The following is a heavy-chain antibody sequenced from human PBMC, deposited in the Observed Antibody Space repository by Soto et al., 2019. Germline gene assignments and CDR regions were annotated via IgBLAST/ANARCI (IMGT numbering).Heavy chain of an antibody. J-gene: IGHJ4*02. CDR3: ARDITMIVDMPRVPNLVY. D-gene: IGHD3-22*01. Sequence: QVQLVQSGAEVRKPGSSVKVSCKASGGTFSSYAISWVRQAPGQGLEWMGGIIPIFGTANYAQKFQGRVTITADESTSTAYMELSSLRSEDTAVYYCARDITMIVDMPRVPNLVYWGQGTLVTVSS. CDR2: IIPIFGTA. V-gene: IGHV1-69*12. CDR1: GGTFSSYA.